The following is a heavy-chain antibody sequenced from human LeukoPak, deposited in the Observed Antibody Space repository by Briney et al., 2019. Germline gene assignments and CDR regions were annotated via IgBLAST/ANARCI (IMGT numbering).Heavy chain of an antibody. D-gene: IGHD1-26*01. Sequence: ASVKVSCKASGYTCTSYYMHWLRQAPGQGLEWMGWINPNSGDTHYAQNFQGRVTLTRDTSSSTVYMELRRLRSDDTAVYYCARDLTTYSPDVVYWGQGTLVTVSS. J-gene: IGHJ4*02. V-gene: IGHV1-2*02. CDR3: ARDLTTYSPDVVY. CDR2: INPNSGDT. CDR1: GYTCTSYY.